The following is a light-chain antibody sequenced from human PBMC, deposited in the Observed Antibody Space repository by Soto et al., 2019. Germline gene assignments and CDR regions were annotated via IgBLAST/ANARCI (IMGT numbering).Light chain of an antibody. CDR2: EVS. J-gene: IGLJ1*01. CDR3: CSYAGSSTIYV. Sequence: QSALTQPASVSGSPGQSITISCTGTSSDVGSYNLVSWYQQHPGKAPKLMIYEVSKRPSGVSNRFSGSKSGNTASLPISGLQAEDEADYYCCSYAGSSTIYVFGTGTKVTV. CDR1: SSDVGSYNL. V-gene: IGLV2-23*02.